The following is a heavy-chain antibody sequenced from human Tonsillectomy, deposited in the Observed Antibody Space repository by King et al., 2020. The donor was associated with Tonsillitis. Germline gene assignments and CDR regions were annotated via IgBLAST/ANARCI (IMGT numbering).Heavy chain of an antibody. Sequence: QLQESGPGLVKPSQTLSLTCAVSGGSISSGRVSWSWIRQPPGKGLEWIGYIYYSGITYYNPSLKSRLTILLDASKSQFSLRLSSVTAADTAIYYCARADNWAFFVDWGQGTQVIVS. J-gene: IGHJ4*02. CDR2: IYYSGIT. V-gene: IGHV4-30-4*07. CDR1: GGSISSGRVS. D-gene: IGHD1-1*01. CDR3: ARADNWAFFVD.